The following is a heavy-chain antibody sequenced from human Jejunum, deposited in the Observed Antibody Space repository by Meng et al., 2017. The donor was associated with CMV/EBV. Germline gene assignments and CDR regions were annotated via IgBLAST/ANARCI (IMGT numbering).Heavy chain of an antibody. CDR2: IYYTGST. D-gene: IGHD3-9*01. CDR1: GYSISSSHYY. J-gene: IGHJ4*02. Sequence: ELGPGVFNSVVALAFLRPVSGYSISSSHYYCGWIGESPGKGLAWIGSIYYTGSTSYNPYLKRRLTISIDTSKNQFSLNLSSVTAADTAIYYCARVLSTSSSGYWGQGTLVTVSS. V-gene: IGHV4-39*07. CDR3: ARVLSTSSSGY.